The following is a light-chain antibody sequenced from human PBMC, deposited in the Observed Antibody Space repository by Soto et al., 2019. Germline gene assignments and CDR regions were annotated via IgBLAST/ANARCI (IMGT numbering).Light chain of an antibody. Sequence: DIQMTQSASTLPASFGDSVTITCRASQSISNWLAWYQQKPVTSPKVLTYHASNLQSGVPSRFSGSGSGTEFTLTISSMQPDDFATYYCQQYNSYSFGQGTKVDIK. CDR2: HAS. CDR3: QQYNSYS. CDR1: QSISNW. V-gene: IGKV1-5*01. J-gene: IGKJ1*01.